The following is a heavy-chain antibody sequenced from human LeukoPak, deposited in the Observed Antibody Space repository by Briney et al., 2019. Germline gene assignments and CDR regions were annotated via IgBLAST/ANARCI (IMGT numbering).Heavy chain of an antibody. CDR3: AKESTKGRYCSSTSCSRGAFDI. Sequence: GGSLRLSCAVSGFSFSNYGMHWVRQAPGKGLEWVAFIRYDGSNKYYADSVKGRFTISRDNSKNTLYLQMNSLRAEDTAVYYCAKESTKGRYCSSTSCSRGAFDIWGQGTMVTVSS. CDR2: IRYDGSNK. CDR1: GFSFSNYG. D-gene: IGHD2-2*01. J-gene: IGHJ3*02. V-gene: IGHV3-30*02.